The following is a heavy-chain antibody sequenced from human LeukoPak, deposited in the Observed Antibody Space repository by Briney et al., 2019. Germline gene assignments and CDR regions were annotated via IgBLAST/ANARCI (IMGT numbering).Heavy chain of an antibody. CDR2: IHSSGIT. J-gene: IGHJ3*02. Sequence: SETLSLTCTVFGGSISSSYWSWIRQPAGKGLDWIGRIHSSGITNYNPSLNSRVTMSADTSKNQFSVRLTSVTAADTAVYYCARERRGGRATDAFDIWGQGTMVTVSS. CDR1: GGSISSSY. CDR3: ARERRGGRATDAFDI. V-gene: IGHV4-4*07.